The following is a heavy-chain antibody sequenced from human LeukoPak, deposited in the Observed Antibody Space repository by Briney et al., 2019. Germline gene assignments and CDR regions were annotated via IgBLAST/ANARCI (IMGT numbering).Heavy chain of an antibody. J-gene: IGHJ4*02. V-gene: IGHV3-21*01. CDR1: GFTFSTYS. CDR2: ISSSGTYI. CDR3: ARSGRTRYYLDYFDY. D-gene: IGHD3/OR15-3a*01. Sequence: GGSLRLSCAASGFTFSTYSMNWVRQAPGKGLECVSSISSSGTYIYYADSVKGRFTISRDNAKNSLYLQMNSLRAEDTAVYYCARSGRTRYYLDYFDYWGQGTLVTVSS.